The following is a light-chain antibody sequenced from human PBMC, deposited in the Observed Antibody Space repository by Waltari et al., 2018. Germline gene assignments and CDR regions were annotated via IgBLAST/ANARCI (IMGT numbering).Light chain of an antibody. CDR1: QSVSKF. CDR3: QKYESLPAT. J-gene: IGKJ1*01. V-gene: IGKV3-20*01. CDR2: HAS. Sequence: EIVLTQSPGNLSLSPGEGATLSCRASQSVSKFLACYQQKPSQAPRRLIYHASNRASGIPDRFSGSGFGKDFSLTISRLEPEDFAVYYCQKYESLPATFGQGTKVEVK.